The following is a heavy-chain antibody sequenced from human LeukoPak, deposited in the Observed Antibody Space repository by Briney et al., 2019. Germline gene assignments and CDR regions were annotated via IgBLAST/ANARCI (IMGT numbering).Heavy chain of an antibody. J-gene: IGHJ6*03. V-gene: IGHV1-46*01. CDR1: GYTFTSYY. Sequence: ASVKVSCKASGYTFTSYYMHWVRQAPGQGLEWMGIINPSGGSTSYAQKFQGRVTMTRDMSTSTVYMELSSLRSEDTAVYYCARDGAHCSGGSCYYYYYYMDVWGRGTTVTVSS. CDR3: ARDGAHCSGGSCYYYYYYMDV. D-gene: IGHD2-15*01. CDR2: INPSGGST.